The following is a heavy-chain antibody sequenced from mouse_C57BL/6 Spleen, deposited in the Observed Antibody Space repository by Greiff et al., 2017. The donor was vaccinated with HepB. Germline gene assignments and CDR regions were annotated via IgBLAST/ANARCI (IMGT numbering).Heavy chain of an antibody. D-gene: IGHD2-4*01. CDR1: GYTFTDYY. V-gene: IGHV1-19*01. CDR3: ARRGSDYDGAMDY. CDR2: INPYNGGT. J-gene: IGHJ4*01. Sequence: EVQLQQSGPVLVKPGASVKMSCKASGYTFTDYYMNWVKQSHGKSLEWIGVINPYNGGTNYNQKFKGKATLTVDKSSSPDYMELNRLTSEDSAVYCGARRGSDYDGAMDYWGQGTSVTVSS.